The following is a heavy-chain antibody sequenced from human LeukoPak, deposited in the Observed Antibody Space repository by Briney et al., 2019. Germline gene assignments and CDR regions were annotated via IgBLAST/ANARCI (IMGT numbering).Heavy chain of an antibody. CDR1: GFTFTSHW. Sequence: GESLRLSCAASGFTFTSHWMNWVRQAPGKGLEWVANINPDGSDQQYVDSMKGRFTISRDNARNSLFLQVNSLRAGDTAVYYCARGGVSRAAFDLWGQGTMVTVSS. CDR2: INPDGSDQ. J-gene: IGHJ3*01. CDR3: ARGGVSRAAFDL. V-gene: IGHV3-7*05.